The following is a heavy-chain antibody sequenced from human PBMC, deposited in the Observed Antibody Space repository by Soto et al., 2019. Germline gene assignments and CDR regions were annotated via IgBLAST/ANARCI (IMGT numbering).Heavy chain of an antibody. CDR1: GFTFGDYA. CDR3: ARGGGFGGLLARYGMDV. D-gene: IGHD3-10*01. CDR2: ISWNGDII. V-gene: IGHV3-9*01. Sequence: GGSLRLSCTVSGFTFGDYAMHWVRQGPGKGLEWVSGISWNGDIIGYADTVKGRFTISRDNADKSLYLQMNSLRSEDTAFYYCARGGGFGGLLARYGMDVWGHGTTVTSP. J-gene: IGHJ6*02.